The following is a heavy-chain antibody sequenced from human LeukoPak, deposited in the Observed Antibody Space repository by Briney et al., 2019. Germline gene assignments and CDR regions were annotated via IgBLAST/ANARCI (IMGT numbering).Heavy chain of an antibody. J-gene: IGHJ4*02. CDR1: GGSISSSNC. CDR3: ATQILLCHYY. CDR2: IYTSGST. D-gene: IGHD2-2*01. Sequence: SGTLSLTCAVSGGSISSSNCWSWVRQPAGKGLEWIGRIYTSGSTNYNPSLKSRVTMSVDTSKNQFSLKLSSVTAADTAVYYCATQILLCHYYWGQGTLVTVSS. V-gene: IGHV4-4*07.